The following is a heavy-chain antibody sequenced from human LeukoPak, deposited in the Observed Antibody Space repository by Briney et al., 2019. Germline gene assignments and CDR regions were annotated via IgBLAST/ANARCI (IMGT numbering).Heavy chain of an antibody. V-gene: IGHV4-61*02. J-gene: IGHJ6*02. D-gene: IGHD3-16*01. CDR1: GGSISSGSYY. CDR3: ARGFGIFDYGMDV. CDR2: IYTSGST. Sequence: SQTLSLTCTVSGGSISSGSYYWSWIRQPAGKGLEWIGRIYTSGSTNYNASLKSRVTISVDTSKNQFTLKLSSVTAADTAVYYCARGFGIFDYGMDVWGQGTTVTVSS.